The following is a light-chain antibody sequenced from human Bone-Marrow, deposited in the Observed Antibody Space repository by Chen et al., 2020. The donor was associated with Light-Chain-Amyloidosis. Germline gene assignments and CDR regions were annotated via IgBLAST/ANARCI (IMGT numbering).Light chain of an antibody. CDR3: NSYSNSNSPYV. Sequence: QSALAQPASVSGSPGQSITISCPGTTGDIDGYNYVSWYQHHPGRAPKLVLYEVSIRPSGVSHRFSGSKSGNTASLTISGLQADDEADYYCNSYSNSNSPYVFGTGTTVTVL. CDR1: TGDIDGYNY. CDR2: EVS. J-gene: IGLJ1*01. V-gene: IGLV2-14*01.